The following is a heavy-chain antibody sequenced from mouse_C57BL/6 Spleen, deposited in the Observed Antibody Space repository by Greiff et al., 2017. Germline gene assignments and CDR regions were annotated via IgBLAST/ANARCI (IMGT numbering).Heavy chain of an antibody. J-gene: IGHJ4*01. Sequence: QVQLQQPGAELVKPGASVKLSCKASGYTFTSYWMHWVKQRPGRGLEWIGRIDPSSGGTKYNEKFKSKATLTVDKPSSTAYMQLSSLTSEDSAVYYCARFPLLLRYAKGDWGQGASVTVSS. D-gene: IGHD1-1*01. CDR3: ARFPLLLRYAKGD. CDR2: IDPSSGGT. V-gene: IGHV1-72*01. CDR1: GYTFTSYW.